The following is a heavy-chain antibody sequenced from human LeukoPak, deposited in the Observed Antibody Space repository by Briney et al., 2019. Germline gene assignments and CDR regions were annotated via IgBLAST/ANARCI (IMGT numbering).Heavy chain of an antibody. CDR2: ISSDENNK. CDR3: AKVNYYGSGSYSPFDY. V-gene: IGHV3-30*18. J-gene: IGHJ4*02. CDR1: GFTFSSYD. Sequence: PGGSLRLSCAASGFTFSSYDMHWVRQAPGKGLEWVSVISSDENNKYYADSVKGRFTISRDNSKNTLYLQMNSLRAEDTAVYYCAKVNYYGSGSYSPFDYWGQGTLVTVSS. D-gene: IGHD3-10*01.